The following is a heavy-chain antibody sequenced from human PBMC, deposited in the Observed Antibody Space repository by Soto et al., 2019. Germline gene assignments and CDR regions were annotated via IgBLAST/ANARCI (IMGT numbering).Heavy chain of an antibody. D-gene: IGHD6-13*01. Sequence: EVQLVESGGGLVQPGGSLRLSCAASGVTFSTYARHWVRQAPGKGLEYVSAISSNGGITYYANSVKGRFTISRDNSKNTLYLQMGSLRAEDMAVYYCARYSNSVADYWGQGTLVTVSS. CDR1: GVTFSTYA. CDR2: ISSNGGIT. CDR3: ARYSNSVADY. V-gene: IGHV3-64*01. J-gene: IGHJ4*02.